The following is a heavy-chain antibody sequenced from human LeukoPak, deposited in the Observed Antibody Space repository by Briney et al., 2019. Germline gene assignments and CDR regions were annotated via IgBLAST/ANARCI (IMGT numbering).Heavy chain of an antibody. Sequence: SETLSLTCTVSGGSISSSSYYWGWIRQPPGRGLGWIGSIYYSGSTYYNPSLKSRVTISVDTSKNQFSLKLSSVTAADTAVYYCARRRMANPFDYWGQGTLVTVSS. J-gene: IGHJ4*02. V-gene: IGHV4-39*01. CDR3: ARRRMANPFDY. CDR1: GGSISSSSYY. D-gene: IGHD5-24*01. CDR2: IYYSGST.